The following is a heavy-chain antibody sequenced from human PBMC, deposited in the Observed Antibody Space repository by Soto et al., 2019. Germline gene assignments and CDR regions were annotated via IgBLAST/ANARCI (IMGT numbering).Heavy chain of an antibody. CDR3: ARHKDTSSRYLLPDC. V-gene: IGHV4-39*01. D-gene: IGHD6-13*01. CDR2: IYYSGST. CDR1: GGSISSSRYY. Sequence: SETLALSCTVSGGSISSSRYYGGWIRQPPGKGLEWIGSIYYSGSTYYNPSLKSRITISVDTSKNQFSLKVSSVTATDTAVYYCARHKDTSSRYLLPDCWGQGALVTVSS. J-gene: IGHJ4*02.